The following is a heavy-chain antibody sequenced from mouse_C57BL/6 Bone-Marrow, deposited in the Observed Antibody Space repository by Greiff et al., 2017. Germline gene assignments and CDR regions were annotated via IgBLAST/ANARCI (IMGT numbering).Heavy chain of an antibody. CDR2: IDPSDSYT. J-gene: IGHJ3*01. Sequence: QVQLQQPGAELVMPGASVKLSCKASGYTFTSYWMHWVKQRPGHGLEWIGEIDPSDSYTNYNQKFKGKSTLTVDKSSSTAYMQLSSLTSEDSAVYYCARGYYGFAYWGQGTLVTVSA. D-gene: IGHD1-1*01. CDR1: GYTFTSYW. V-gene: IGHV1-69*01. CDR3: ARGYYGFAY.